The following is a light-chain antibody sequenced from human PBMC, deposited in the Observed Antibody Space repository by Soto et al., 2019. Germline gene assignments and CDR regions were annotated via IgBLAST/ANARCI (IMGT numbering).Light chain of an antibody. V-gene: IGLV1-40*01. J-gene: IGLJ1*01. CDR1: SSDIGGYDY. Sequence: SVLTQPASVSGSPGQSITISCTGTSSDIGGYDYVSWYQQHPGTAPKLLIYGNSNRPSGVPDRFSGSKSGTSASLAITGLQAEDEADYYCQSYDSSLSGSYVFGTGTKVTVL. CDR3: QSYDSSLSGSYV. CDR2: GNS.